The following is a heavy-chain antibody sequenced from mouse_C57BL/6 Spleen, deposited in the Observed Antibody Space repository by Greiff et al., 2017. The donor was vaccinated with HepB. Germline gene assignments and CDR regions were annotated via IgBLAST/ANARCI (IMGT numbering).Heavy chain of an antibody. J-gene: IGHJ4*01. V-gene: IGHV1-47*01. CDR3: ARGGYGSSPYAMDY. Sequence: QVTLKVSGAELVKPGASVKMSCKASGYTFTTYPIEWMKQNHGKSLEWIGNFHPYNDDTKYNEKFKGKATLTVEKSSSTVYLELSRLTSDDSAVYYCARGGYGSSPYAMDYWGQGTSVTVSS. CDR1: GYTFTTYP. CDR2: FHPYNDDT. D-gene: IGHD1-1*01.